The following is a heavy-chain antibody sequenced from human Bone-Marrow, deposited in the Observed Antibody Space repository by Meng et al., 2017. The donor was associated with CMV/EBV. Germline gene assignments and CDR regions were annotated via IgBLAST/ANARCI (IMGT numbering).Heavy chain of an antibody. CDR1: GHTFTRYG. D-gene: IGHD3-22*01. CDR3: ASVVATSGYSRGDIYCFAY. V-gene: IGHV1-18*01. CDR2: ISAYNANT. J-gene: IGHJ4*02. Sequence: ASVKVSCKASGHTFTRYGISWVRQAPGQGLEWMGWISAYNANTYYAQKLQGRFTMTTDTSTSTAFMELRSLRSDDTAVYYCASVVATSGYSRGDIYCFAYWGQGTLVTVSS.